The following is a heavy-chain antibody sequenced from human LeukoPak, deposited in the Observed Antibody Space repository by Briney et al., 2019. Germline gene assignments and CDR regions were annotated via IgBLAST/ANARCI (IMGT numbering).Heavy chain of an antibody. V-gene: IGHV4-30-2*01. D-gene: IGHD4-17*01. CDR1: GGSISSGGYY. Sequence: SETLSLTCTVSGGSISSGGYYWSWIRQPPGKGLEWIGYIYHSGSTYYNPSLKSRVTISVDRSKNQFSLKLSSVTAADTAVYYCAREGSYGDIDYWGQGTLVTVSS. J-gene: IGHJ4*02. CDR3: AREGSYGDIDY. CDR2: IYHSGST.